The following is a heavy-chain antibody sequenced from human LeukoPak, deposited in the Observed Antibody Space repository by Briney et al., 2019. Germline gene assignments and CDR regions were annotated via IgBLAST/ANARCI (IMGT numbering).Heavy chain of an antibody. CDR3: AREYKAYDYVWGTYRYFDY. J-gene: IGHJ4*02. V-gene: IGHV1-18*01. Sequence: ASVKVSCKASGYTFTSYGTSWVRQAPGQGLEWMGWISAYNGNTNYAQNLQGRVTMTTDISTSTAYMELRSLRSDDTAVYYCAREYKAYDYVWGTYRYFDYWGQGTLVTVSS. CDR2: ISAYNGNT. CDR1: GYTFTSYG. D-gene: IGHD3-16*02.